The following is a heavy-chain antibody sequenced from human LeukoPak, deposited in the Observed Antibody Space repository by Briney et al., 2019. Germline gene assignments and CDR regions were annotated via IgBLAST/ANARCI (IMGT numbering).Heavy chain of an antibody. Sequence: SETLSLTCTVSGGSIGYYYWSWIRQPAGKGLEWIGRIYTSGRTDYNPSLKSRVTMSVDTSKNQFSLKLKSVTAADTAVYYCARRFSTGPFDYWGQGILVTVSS. CDR2: IYTSGRT. J-gene: IGHJ4*02. CDR1: GGSIGYYY. V-gene: IGHV4-4*07. CDR3: ARRFSTGPFDY. D-gene: IGHD2-2*01.